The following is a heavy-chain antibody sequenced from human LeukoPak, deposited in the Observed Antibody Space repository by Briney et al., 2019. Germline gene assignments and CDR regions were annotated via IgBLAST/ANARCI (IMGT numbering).Heavy chain of an antibody. J-gene: IGHJ4*02. V-gene: IGHV4-39*07. D-gene: IGHD2-21*02. Sequence: SETLSLTCTVSGGSVGSSTSYWGCIRQPPGRGLEWIGSIYYSASTYYNPSLKGRVTISADKSKNQFSLKLSSVTAADTAVYYCARAPWCGGDCPYYFDYWGQGTLVTVSS. CDR1: GGSVGSSTSY. CDR3: ARAPWCGGDCPYYFDY. CDR2: IYYSAST.